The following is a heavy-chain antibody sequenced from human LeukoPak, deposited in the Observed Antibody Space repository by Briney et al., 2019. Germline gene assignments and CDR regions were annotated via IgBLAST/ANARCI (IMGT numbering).Heavy chain of an antibody. CDR3: ARDRPNYYASGSYYGIDY. J-gene: IGHJ4*02. CDR2: ISSSSSTI. D-gene: IGHD3-10*01. CDR1: GFTFSSHS. Sequence: GGSLRLSCAASGFTFSSHSMNWVRQAPGKGLEWVSYISSSSSTIYYADSVKGRFTISRDNAKNSLYLQMNSLRAEDTAVYYCARDRPNYYASGSYYGIDYWGQGTLLTVSS. V-gene: IGHV3-48*01.